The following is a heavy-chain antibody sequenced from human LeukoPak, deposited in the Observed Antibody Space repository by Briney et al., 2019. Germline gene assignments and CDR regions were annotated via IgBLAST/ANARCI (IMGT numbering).Heavy chain of an antibody. CDR1: RFTFRNYA. D-gene: IGHD3-10*01. J-gene: IGHJ4*02. CDR3: TRGSGSGSFLIDY. V-gene: IGHV3-30-3*01. CDR2: ISDGGSRS. Sequence: PGGSLRLSCADSRFTFRNYAFHWVRQAPGKGLEWVAFISDGGSRSYYPNSVKGRFTISRDNSRNTLYLQMNSLRPEDTAVYYCTRGSGSGSFLIDYWGQGSLVTVSS.